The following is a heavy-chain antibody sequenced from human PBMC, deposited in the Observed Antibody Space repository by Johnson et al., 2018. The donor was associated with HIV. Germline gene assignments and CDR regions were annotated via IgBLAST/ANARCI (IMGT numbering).Heavy chain of an antibody. V-gene: IGHV3-30*02. J-gene: IGHJ3*02. Sequence: QVQLVESGGGVVQPGRSLRLSCAASGFTFSSYAMLWVRQAPGKGLEWVALIRYDGSNKYYADSVKGRFTISRDNSKNTLYLQMNSLRAEDTAVYYCAKDQDGDYSVIFAFDIWGQGTMVTVSS. CDR2: IRYDGSNK. D-gene: IGHD4-17*01. CDR1: GFTFSSYA. CDR3: AKDQDGDYSVIFAFDI.